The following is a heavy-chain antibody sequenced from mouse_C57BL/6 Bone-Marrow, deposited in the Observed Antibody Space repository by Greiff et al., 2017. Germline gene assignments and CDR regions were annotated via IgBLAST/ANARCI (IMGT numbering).Heavy chain of an antibody. D-gene: IGHD1-1*01. V-gene: IGHV1-49*01. Sequence: LQQSGAELVRPGSSVKLSCKDSYFAFMASAMHWVKQRPGHGLEWIGSFTMYSDATEYSENFKGKATLTANTSSRTAYMELSSLTSEDSAVYDCARSSYYGSSYAMDWWGQGTSVTVSS. CDR2: FTMYSDAT. J-gene: IGHJ4*01. CDR3: ARSSYYGSSYAMDW. CDR1: YFAFMASA.